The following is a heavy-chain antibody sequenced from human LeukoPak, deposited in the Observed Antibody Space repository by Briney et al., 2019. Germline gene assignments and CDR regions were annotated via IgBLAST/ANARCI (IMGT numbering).Heavy chain of an antibody. D-gene: IGHD6-6*01. CDR3: ARGGYSSSSPLDY. CDR1: GFTFSNYW. Sequence: GGSLRLSCAASGFTFSNYWMSWVRQAPGKGLEWVANIDEDASERYYVDSAKGRFTVSRDNSKNTLYLQMNSLRAEDTAVYYCARGGYSSSSPLDYWGQGTLVTVSS. V-gene: IGHV3-7*01. CDR2: IDEDASER. J-gene: IGHJ4*02.